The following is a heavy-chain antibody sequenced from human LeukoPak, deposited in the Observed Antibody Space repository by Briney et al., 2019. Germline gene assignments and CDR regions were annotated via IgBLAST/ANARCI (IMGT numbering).Heavy chain of an antibody. Sequence: GESLKISCKASGYSFPSYWIGSVRQMPGKGLEWMGIIDPSDSETRYTPSFQGQVTISVDKSLTTADLQWNSLKASDTAMYYCARQTAMGRSGDYWGQGTLVTVSS. D-gene: IGHD5-18*01. CDR3: ARQTAMGRSGDY. CDR1: GYSFPSYW. CDR2: IDPSDSET. J-gene: IGHJ4*02. V-gene: IGHV5-51*01.